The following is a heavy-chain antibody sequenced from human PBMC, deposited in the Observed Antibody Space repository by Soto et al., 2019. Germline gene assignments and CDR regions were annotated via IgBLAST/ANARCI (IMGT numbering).Heavy chain of an antibody. D-gene: IGHD6-13*01. CDR3: AREILESSSWYSDYYSYYGMDV. CDR2: ISSSGSTI. J-gene: IGHJ6*02. CDR1: GFTFSDYY. Sequence: GGSLRLSCAASGFTFSDYYMSWIRQAPGKGLEWVSYISSSGSTIYYADSVKGRFTISRDNAKNSLYLQMNSLRAEDTAVYYCAREILESSSWYSDYYSYYGMDVWGQGTTVTVSS. V-gene: IGHV3-11*01.